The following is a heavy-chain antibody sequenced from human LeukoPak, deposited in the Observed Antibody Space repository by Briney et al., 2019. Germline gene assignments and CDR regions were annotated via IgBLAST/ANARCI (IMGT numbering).Heavy chain of an antibody. CDR1: GGSISSYY. Sequence: PSETLSLTCTVSGGSISSYYWRWIRQPPGKGLEWIGYIYYSGSTNYNPSLKSRVTISVDTSKNQFSLKLSSVTAADKAVYYCARAIYDSSGYYWDAFDIWGQGTMVTVSS. CDR2: IYYSGST. CDR3: ARAIYDSSGYYWDAFDI. J-gene: IGHJ3*02. V-gene: IGHV4-59*01. D-gene: IGHD3-22*01.